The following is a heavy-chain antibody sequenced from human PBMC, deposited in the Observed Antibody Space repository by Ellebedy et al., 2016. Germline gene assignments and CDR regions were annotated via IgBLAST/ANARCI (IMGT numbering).Heavy chain of an antibody. CDR3: ARDSSPDSSDYYFDAFDM. Sequence: GESLKISCAASGFTFSSYWMTWVRQAPGKGLEWVANIKQDGSEKYYGDSVKGRLTISRDNAKNSLYLQMNSLRAEDTAVYYCARDSSPDSSDYYFDAFDMWGQGTMVTVSS. CDR2: IKQDGSEK. CDR1: GFTFSSYW. J-gene: IGHJ3*02. V-gene: IGHV3-7*01. D-gene: IGHD3-22*01.